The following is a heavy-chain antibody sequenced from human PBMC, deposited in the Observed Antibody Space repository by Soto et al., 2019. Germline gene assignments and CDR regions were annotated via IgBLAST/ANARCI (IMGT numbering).Heavy chain of an antibody. CDR1: GYTFTSYG. D-gene: IGHD4-17*01. CDR3: ARVPTGDYVFAY. CDR2: ISAYNGNT. J-gene: IGHJ4*02. V-gene: IGHV1-18*01. Sequence: ASVRVSCKXSGYTFTSYGISWVRQAPGQGLEWMGWISAYNGNTNYAQKLQGRVTMTTDTSTSTAYMELRSLRSDDTAVYYCARVPTGDYVFAYWGQGTLVTVSS.